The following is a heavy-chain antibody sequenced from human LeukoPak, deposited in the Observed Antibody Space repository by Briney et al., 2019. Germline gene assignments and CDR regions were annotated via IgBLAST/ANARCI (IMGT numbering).Heavy chain of an antibody. J-gene: IGHJ3*02. D-gene: IGHD1-26*01. CDR1: GFTFSSYE. Sequence: GGSLRLSCAASGFTFSSYEMNWVRQAPGKGLEWVSYISSSGSTIYYADSVKGRFTISRDNAKNSLYLQMNSLRAEDTAVYYCARDRSGSYSGAGVAFDIWGQGTMVTVSS. CDR3: ARDRSGSYSGAGVAFDI. V-gene: IGHV3-48*03. CDR2: ISSSGSTI.